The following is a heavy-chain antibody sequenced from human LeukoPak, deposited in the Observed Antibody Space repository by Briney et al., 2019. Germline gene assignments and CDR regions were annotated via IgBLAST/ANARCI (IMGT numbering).Heavy chain of an antibody. J-gene: IGHJ4*02. D-gene: IGHD3-22*01. CDR3: ARQSISGSSLSYFDY. Sequence: SSQTLSLTCTVSGGPISSYYWSWIRQPPGKGLEWIGNIYDSGSTNYNPSLKRRVTISVDTSKNQCSLKLSAVSAADTAVYYCARQSISGSSLSYFDYWGQGTLVNVSS. CDR2: IYDSGST. CDR1: GGPISSYY. V-gene: IGHV4-59*01.